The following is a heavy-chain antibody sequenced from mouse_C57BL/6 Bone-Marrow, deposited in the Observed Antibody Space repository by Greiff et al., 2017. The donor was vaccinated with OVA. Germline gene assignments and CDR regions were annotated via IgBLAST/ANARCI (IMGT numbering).Heavy chain of an antibody. Sequence: VQVVESGPELVKPGASVKISCKASGYAFSSSWMNWVKQRPGKGLEWIGRIYPGDGDTNYNGQFKGKATLTADKSSSTAYMQLSSLTSEDSAVYFCARHEDGYYASYFDYWGQGTTLTVSS. V-gene: IGHV1-82*01. J-gene: IGHJ2*01. CDR3: ARHEDGYYASYFDY. CDR2: IYPGDGDT. CDR1: GYAFSSSW. D-gene: IGHD2-3*01.